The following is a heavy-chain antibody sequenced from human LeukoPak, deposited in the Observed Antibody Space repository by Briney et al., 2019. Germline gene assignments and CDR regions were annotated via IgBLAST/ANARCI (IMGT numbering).Heavy chain of an antibody. D-gene: IGHD3-16*01. V-gene: IGHV4-34*01. J-gene: IGHJ5*02. CDR1: GGSFSGNC. Sequence: PSETLSLTCAVYGGSFSGNCWSWIRQSPGKGLEWIGEINHSGSTNYNPSLKSRVTISVDTSKKQFSLKLRSVTAADTAVYYCARASWGGHWFDPWGQGTLVTVSS. CDR3: ARASWGGHWFDP. CDR2: INHSGST.